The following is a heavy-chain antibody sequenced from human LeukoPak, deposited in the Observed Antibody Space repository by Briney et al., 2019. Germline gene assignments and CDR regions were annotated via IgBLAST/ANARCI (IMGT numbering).Heavy chain of an antibody. CDR2: ITSNIYT. CDR1: GFTFSTYS. CDR3: ARERDTSMVALDS. D-gene: IGHD5-18*01. J-gene: IGHJ4*02. Sequence: KPGVSLRLSCAASGFTFSTYSLNWVRQAPGKGLEWVSCITSNIYTYYADSVRGRCTISRDNSQNSVYLVMNSLRAEDTAVYYCARERDTSMVALDSWGQGTLVTVSS. V-gene: IGHV3-21*06.